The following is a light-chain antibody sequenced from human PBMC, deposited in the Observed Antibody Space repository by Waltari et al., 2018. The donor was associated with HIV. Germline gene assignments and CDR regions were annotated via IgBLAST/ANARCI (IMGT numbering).Light chain of an antibody. CDR3: SSHAGSKVV. CDR1: SSDVRGYNY. CDR2: DVI. J-gene: IGLJ2*01. Sequence: QSALTQPPSASGSPGQSVTLSCTGTSSDVRGYNYVSWHQQHPGKAPKLMIYDVIKRPSGVPDRFSGSKSGNTASLTVSGLQPEDEADYYCSSHAGSKVVFGGGTRLTVL. V-gene: IGLV2-8*01.